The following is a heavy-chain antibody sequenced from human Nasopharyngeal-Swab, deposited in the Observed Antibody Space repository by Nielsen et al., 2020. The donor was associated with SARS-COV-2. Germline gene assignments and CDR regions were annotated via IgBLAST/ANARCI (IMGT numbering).Heavy chain of an antibody. V-gene: IGHV1-46*01. Sequence: ASVKVSCKASGCTFTSYYMHWVRQAPGQGLEWMGIINPSGGSTSYAQKFQGRVTMTRDTSTSTVYMELSSLRSEDTAVYYCARALSARTTFNCLGPWGQGTLVTVSS. CDR1: GCTFTSYY. J-gene: IGHJ5*02. CDR3: ARALSARTTFNCLGP. D-gene: IGHD4-17*01. CDR2: INPSGGST.